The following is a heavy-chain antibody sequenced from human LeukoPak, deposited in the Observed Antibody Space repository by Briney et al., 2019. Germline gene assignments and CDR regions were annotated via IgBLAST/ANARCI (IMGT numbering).Heavy chain of an antibody. CDR2: INPNSGGT. CDR3: ARVNYYDGGVYYPD. J-gene: IGHJ4*02. CDR1: GYTFTGYY. V-gene: IGHV1-2*02. D-gene: IGHD3-22*01. Sequence: ASVKVSCKASGYTFTGYYMHWVRQAPGQGLEWMGWINPNSGGTNYAQKFQGRVTMTRDTSISTAYMELSRLRSDDTAVYYCARVNYYDGGVYYPDGGREPRVTVPS.